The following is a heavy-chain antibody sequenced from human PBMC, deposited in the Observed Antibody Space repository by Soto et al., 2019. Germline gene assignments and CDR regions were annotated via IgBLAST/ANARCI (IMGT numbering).Heavy chain of an antibody. CDR3: ARDSCSSTNGYHEYYYRMDG. D-gene: IGHD2-2*01. CDR2: ISSNGGST. Sequence: GGSLRLSCAASGFTFSSYAMHWVRQAPGKGLEYVSAISSNGGSTYYANSVKGRFTISRDNSKNTLYLQMGSLRAEDMAVYYCARDSCSSTNGYHEYYYRMDGCGQGSTVTGAS. V-gene: IGHV3-64*01. CDR1: GFTFSSYA. J-gene: IGHJ6*02.